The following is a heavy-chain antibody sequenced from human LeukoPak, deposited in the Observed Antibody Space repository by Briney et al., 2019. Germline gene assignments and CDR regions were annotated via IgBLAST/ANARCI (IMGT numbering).Heavy chain of an antibody. V-gene: IGHV1-18*01. CDR2: ISAYNGNT. D-gene: IGHD3-3*01. CDR3: ARDSRITIFGVASNWFDP. CDR1: GYTFTSYG. J-gene: IGHJ5*02. Sequence: ASVKVSCKASGYTFTSYGISWVRQAPGQGLEWMGWISAYNGNTNYAQKPQGRVTMTTDTSTSTAYMELRSLRSDDTAVYYCARDSRITIFGVASNWFDPWGQGTLVTVSS.